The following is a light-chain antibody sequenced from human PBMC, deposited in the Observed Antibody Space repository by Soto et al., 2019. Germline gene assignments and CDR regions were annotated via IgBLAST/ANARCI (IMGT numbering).Light chain of an antibody. CDR3: QEYDNWPPEGP. V-gene: IGKV3-15*01. CDR1: QSISTN. Sequence: EIVMTQSPATLSVSPGERATLSCRASQSISTNLAWYQQKLGQAPRLLIYGAFTRATGIPDRFSGSGSGTEFTLTISSLQSEDVAVYFCQEYDNWPPEGPFGQGTKVEI. CDR2: GAF. J-gene: IGKJ1*01.